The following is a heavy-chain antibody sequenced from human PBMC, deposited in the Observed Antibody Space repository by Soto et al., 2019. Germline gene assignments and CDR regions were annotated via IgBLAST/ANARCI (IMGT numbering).Heavy chain of an antibody. CDR3: VSDRMFSSSWCYYDYGMVV. Sequence: SETLSLTCTVSGGSISSYYWSWIRQPAGKGMERIGSIYTSGSTNYNPSLKRQVTMSVDTSKNQISLKLSSVTAADAAADHCVSDRMFSSSWCYYDYGMVVWGQVTTAAVTS. D-gene: IGHD6-13*01. V-gene: IGHV4-4*07. CDR2: IYTSGST. J-gene: IGHJ6*02. CDR1: GGSISSYY.